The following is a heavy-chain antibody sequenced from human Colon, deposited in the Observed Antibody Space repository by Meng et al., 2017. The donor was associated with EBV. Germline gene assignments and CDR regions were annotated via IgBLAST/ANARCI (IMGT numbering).Heavy chain of an antibody. CDR3: ARTNYGDYNWFDP. J-gene: IGHJ5*02. V-gene: IGHV4-31*03. D-gene: IGHD4-17*01. Sequence: QVQLQESGPGLVKPSQTLCLTCPVSGGSISSGGFYWSWIRQHPGKGLEWIGYIYYSGSTYYNPSLRSRVAISIDTSKNQFSLKLTSVTAADTAVYFCARTNYGDYNWFDPWGQGTLVTVSS. CDR2: IYYSGST. CDR1: GGSISSGGFY.